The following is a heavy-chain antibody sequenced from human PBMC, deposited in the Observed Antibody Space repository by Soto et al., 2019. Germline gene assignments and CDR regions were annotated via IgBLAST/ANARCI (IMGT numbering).Heavy chain of an antibody. J-gene: IGHJ6*02. V-gene: IGHV5-10-1*01. D-gene: IGHD2-2*01. Sequence: GESLKISCKGSGYSFTSYWISWVRQVPGKGLEWMGRIDPSDSYTNYNPSFQGHVTISADKSISTAYLQWSSLKASDTAMYYCARVTIVVVPAAYYYGMDVWGQGTTVTVSS. CDR2: IDPSDSYT. CDR3: ARVTIVVVPAAYYYGMDV. CDR1: GYSFTSYW.